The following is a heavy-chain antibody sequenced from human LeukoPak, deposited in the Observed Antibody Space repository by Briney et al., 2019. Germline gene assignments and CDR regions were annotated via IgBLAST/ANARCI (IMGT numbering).Heavy chain of an antibody. CDR2: ISYDGSNN. Sequence: GGSLRLSCAASGFTSSSYGMHWVRQAPGKGLEWVAVISYDGSNNYYADSVKGRFTISRDNSKNTLYLQMNSLRAEDTAVYYCAKDRYYGSGSYSNLFDYWGQGTLVTVSS. CDR1: GFTSSSYG. V-gene: IGHV3-30*18. CDR3: AKDRYYGSGSYSNLFDY. D-gene: IGHD3-10*01. J-gene: IGHJ4*02.